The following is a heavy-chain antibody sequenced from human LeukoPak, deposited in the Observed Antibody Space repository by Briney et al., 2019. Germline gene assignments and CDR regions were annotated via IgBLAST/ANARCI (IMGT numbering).Heavy chain of an antibody. CDR1: GYTFGNYD. J-gene: IGHJ2*01. Sequence: GASVKVSCKASGYTFGNYDISWVRQAPGKGLEWMGWISPYNGNTDSAQKFQGRVTLTTDTSTSTAYMELRSLTSDDTAVYYCATGGGDWYSDLWGRGTLVTVSS. V-gene: IGHV1-18*01. CDR2: ISPYNGNT. CDR3: ATGGGDWYSDL. D-gene: IGHD3-10*01.